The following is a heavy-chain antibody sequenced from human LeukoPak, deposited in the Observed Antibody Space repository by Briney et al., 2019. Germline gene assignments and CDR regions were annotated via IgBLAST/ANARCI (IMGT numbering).Heavy chain of an antibody. D-gene: IGHD2-2*01. CDR1: GFTFSSYS. V-gene: IGHV3-21*01. Sequence: GGSLRLSCAASGFTFSSYSMNWVRQAPGKGLEWVSSISSSSSYIYYADSVKGRFTISRDNAKNSLYLQMNSLRAEDTAVYYCARDADSHTSHSSNVDYWGQGTLVTVSS. CDR3: ARDADSHTSHSSNVDY. CDR2: ISSSSSYI. J-gene: IGHJ4*02.